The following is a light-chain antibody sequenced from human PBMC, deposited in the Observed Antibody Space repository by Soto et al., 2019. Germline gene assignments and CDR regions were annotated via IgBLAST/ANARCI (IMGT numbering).Light chain of an antibody. CDR3: CSYAGSHFL. CDR2: DVS. CDR1: SSDVGGYNY. Sequence: QSALTQPRSVSGSPGQSVTISCTGTSSDVGGYNYVSWYQQHPGKAPKRMIYDVSQRPSGVPDRFSGSKSGNTASLTISGLQHEDEADYYGCSYAGSHFLFGGGTKLTVL. J-gene: IGLJ2*01. V-gene: IGLV2-11*01.